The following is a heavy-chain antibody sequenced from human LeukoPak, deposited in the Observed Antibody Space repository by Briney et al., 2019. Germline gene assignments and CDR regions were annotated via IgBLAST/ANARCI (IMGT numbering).Heavy chain of an antibody. Sequence: PGGSLRLSCGASGFIFRNAPMTWVRQAPGKGLEWIGRIMSNPAGGTSDYGAAVKGRFTISRDDSRNILYLQLTNVRADDTAVYYCTTLAYDVHYWGRGTLVTVSS. J-gene: IGHJ4*02. CDR3: TTLAYDVHY. CDR2: IMSNPAGGTS. D-gene: IGHD3-3*01. V-gene: IGHV3-15*01. CDR1: GFIFRNAP.